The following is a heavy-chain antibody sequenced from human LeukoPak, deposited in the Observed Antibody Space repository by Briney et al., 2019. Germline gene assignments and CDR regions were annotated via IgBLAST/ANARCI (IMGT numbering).Heavy chain of an antibody. Sequence: GGSLGLSCAASGFTFSSYSMNWVRQAPGKGLEWVSSISSSSSYIYYADSVKGRFTISRDNSKNTLYLQMNSLRAEDTAVYYCAKVRYSSGWYRTWFDPWGQGTLVTVSS. CDR1: GFTFSSYS. J-gene: IGHJ5*02. D-gene: IGHD6-19*01. V-gene: IGHV3-21*04. CDR2: ISSSSSYI. CDR3: AKVRYSSGWYRTWFDP.